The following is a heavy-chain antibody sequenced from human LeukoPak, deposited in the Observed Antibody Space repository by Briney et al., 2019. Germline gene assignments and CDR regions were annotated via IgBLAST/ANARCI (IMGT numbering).Heavy chain of an antibody. V-gene: IGHV4-34*01. CDR1: GGSFSGYY. D-gene: IGHD3-16*02. CDR2: INHSGST. Sequence: SQTLSLTCAVYGGSFSGYYWSWIRQPPGKGLEWIGEINHSGSTNYNPSLKSRVTISVDTSKNQFSLKLSSVTAADTAVYYCARGRGGDYVWGSYRSHVFDYWGQGTLVTVSS. J-gene: IGHJ4*02. CDR3: ARGRGGDYVWGSYRSHVFDY.